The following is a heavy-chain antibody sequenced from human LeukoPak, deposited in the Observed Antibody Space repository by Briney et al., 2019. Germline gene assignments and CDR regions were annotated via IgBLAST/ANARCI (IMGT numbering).Heavy chain of an antibody. CDR1: GYTFTGYY. V-gene: IGHV1-2*02. D-gene: IGHD3-10*01. CDR2: INPNSGGT. CDR3: ARVPVRVQGVIIPYFDY. J-gene: IGHJ4*02. Sequence: ASVKVSCKASGYTFTGYYMHWVRQAPGQGLEWMGWINPNSGGTNYAQKFQGRVTMTRDTSISTAYMELSRLRSDDTAVYHCARVPVRVQGVIIPYFDYWGQGTLVTVSS.